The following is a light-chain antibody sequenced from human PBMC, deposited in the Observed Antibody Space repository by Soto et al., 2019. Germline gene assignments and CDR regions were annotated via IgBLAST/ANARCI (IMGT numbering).Light chain of an antibody. CDR3: CSYAGSSTFV. CDR1: SSDLGSYNL. V-gene: IGLV2-23*01. CDR2: EGS. Sequence: QSALTQPASVCGSPGQSITLSCTGTSSDLGSYNLVSWYQQHPGKAPKLMIYEGSKRPSGVSYRFSGSKSGNTASLTISGLQTEDEADYYCCSYAGSSTFVFGTGTKLTVL. J-gene: IGLJ1*01.